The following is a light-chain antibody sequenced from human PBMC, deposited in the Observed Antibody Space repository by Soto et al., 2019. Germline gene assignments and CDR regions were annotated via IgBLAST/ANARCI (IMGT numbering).Light chain of an antibody. V-gene: IGKV3-11*01. CDR1: QSVSRY. CDR2: DAS. Sequence: EIVLTQSPATLSLSPGERATLSCRASQSVSRYLAWYQQKPGQAPRLLIYDASNRATGIPARFSGSGSGTDFTLTISSLEPEDVAVYDCQQRSNWPPTFGGGTKVEIK. J-gene: IGKJ4*01. CDR3: QQRSNWPPT.